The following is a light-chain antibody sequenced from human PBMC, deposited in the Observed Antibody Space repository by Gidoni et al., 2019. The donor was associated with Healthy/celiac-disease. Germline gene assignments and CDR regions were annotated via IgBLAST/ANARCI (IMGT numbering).Light chain of an antibody. CDR3: QQRT. CDR2: KAS. CDR1: QSISSW. V-gene: IGKV1-5*03. J-gene: IGKJ1*01. Sequence: DIQMTQSPSTLSASVGDRVTITCRASQSISSWLAWYQQKPGKAPKLLIYKASSLESGVPSRFSGSGSGTEFTINISSLQPDDFATYYCQQRTFGQGTKVEIK.